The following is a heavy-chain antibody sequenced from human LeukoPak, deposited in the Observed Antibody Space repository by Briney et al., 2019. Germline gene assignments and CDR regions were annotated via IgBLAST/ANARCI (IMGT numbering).Heavy chain of an antibody. J-gene: IGHJ6*02. Sequence: SETLSLTCTVSGGSIRSSSYYWGWIRQPPGKGLEWIGSIYYSGSTYYNPSLKSRVTISVDTSKNQFSLKLSSVTAADTAVYYCARQSGSSSWRGFWDYYYYGMDVWGQGTTVTVSS. CDR2: IYYSGST. CDR3: ARQSGSSSWRGFWDYYYYGMDV. D-gene: IGHD6-13*01. V-gene: IGHV4-39*01. CDR1: GGSIRSSSYY.